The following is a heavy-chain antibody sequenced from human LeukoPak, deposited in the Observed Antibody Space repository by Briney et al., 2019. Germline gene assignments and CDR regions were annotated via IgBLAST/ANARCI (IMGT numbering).Heavy chain of an antibody. D-gene: IGHD2-8*01. Sequence: AGRSLRLSCAGSGFTFSSYAMSCVRQARGKWLEWVSSISDTGATTYDADSVKGRLTTSRDNSRSTMYLQMNSLRDEDTALYYCAKDTSIGRYCTNGVCSPFDYWGQGTLVTVSS. J-gene: IGHJ4*02. V-gene: IGHV3-23*01. CDR2: ISDTGATT. CDR3: AKDTSIGRYCTNGVCSPFDY. CDR1: GFTFSSYA.